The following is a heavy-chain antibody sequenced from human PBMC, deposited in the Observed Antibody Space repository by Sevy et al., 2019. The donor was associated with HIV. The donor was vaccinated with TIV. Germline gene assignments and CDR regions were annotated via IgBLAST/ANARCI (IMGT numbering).Heavy chain of an antibody. CDR1: GFTFDDYA. Sequence: GGSLRLSCAASGFTFDDYAMHWVRQAPGKGLEWVSLISWDGGSTYYADSVKGRFTISRDNSKNSLYLQMNSLRAEDTALYYCAKVGFGELLLELYYMDVWGKGTTVTVSS. CDR3: AKVGFGELLLELYYMDV. J-gene: IGHJ6*03. CDR2: ISWDGGST. D-gene: IGHD3-10*01. V-gene: IGHV3-43D*04.